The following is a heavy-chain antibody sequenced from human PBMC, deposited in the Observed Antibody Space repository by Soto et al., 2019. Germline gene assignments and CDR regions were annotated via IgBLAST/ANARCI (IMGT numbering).Heavy chain of an antibody. V-gene: IGHV1-18*01. CDR2: ISAYNGNT. J-gene: IGHJ4*02. CDR1: GYTFTSYG. D-gene: IGHD2-15*01. Sequence: QVQLVQSGAEVKKPGASVKVSCQASGYTFTSYGISWVRQAPGQGLEWMGWISAYNGNTNYAQKLQGRVTMTTDTATSTAYMELRSLRSDDTAVYYCAREYCSGGSCYALDYWGQGTLVTVSS. CDR3: AREYCSGGSCYALDY.